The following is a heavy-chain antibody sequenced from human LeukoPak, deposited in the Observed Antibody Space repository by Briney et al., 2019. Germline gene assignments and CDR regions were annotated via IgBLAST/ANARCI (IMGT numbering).Heavy chain of an antibody. CDR2: IWYDGSNK. CDR1: GFTFSSYS. Sequence: GGSLRLSCAASGFTFSSYSLNWVRQAPGKGLEWVAVIWYDGSNKYYADSVEGRFTISRDNSKNTLYLQINSLRAEDTAVYYCARGVYYDSSGYYYGIFYWGQGTLVTVSS. V-gene: IGHV3-33*08. CDR3: ARGVYYDSSGYYYGIFY. J-gene: IGHJ4*02. D-gene: IGHD3-22*01.